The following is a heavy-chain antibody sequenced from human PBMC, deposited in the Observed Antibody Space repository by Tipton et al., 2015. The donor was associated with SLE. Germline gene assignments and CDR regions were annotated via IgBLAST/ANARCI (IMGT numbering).Heavy chain of an antibody. CDR2: FYYGKST. CDR3: ARVSRGIAYMDV. D-gene: IGHD6-13*01. Sequence: TLSLTCSVSGGSISSSSFYWGWIRQPPGKGLEWIGSFYYGKSTFYNPSLKSRVTISVDTSKNQFSLKLSSVTAADTAVYYCARVSRGIAYMDVWGTGTTVSFAS. J-gene: IGHJ6*03. CDR1: GGSISSSSFY. V-gene: IGHV4-39*07.